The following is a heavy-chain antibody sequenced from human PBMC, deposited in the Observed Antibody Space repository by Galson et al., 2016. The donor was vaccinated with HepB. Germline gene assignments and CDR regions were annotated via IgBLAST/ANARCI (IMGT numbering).Heavy chain of an antibody. CDR2: IYYRGGT. V-gene: IGHV4-39*01. CDR1: SGSISSSSYY. CDR3: ARQAVVTSYYFDF. J-gene: IGHJ4*02. D-gene: IGHD4-23*01. Sequence: SETLSLTCTVSSGSISSSSYYWGWIRQPPGKGLEWIGSIYYRGGTYYNLSPKSRVTISVDTSKNQLPLRVSSVTAADPAVYYCARQAVVTSYYFDFWGQGTLVTVSS.